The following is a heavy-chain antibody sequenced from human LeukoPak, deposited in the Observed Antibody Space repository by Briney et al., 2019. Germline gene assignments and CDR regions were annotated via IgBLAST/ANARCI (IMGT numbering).Heavy chain of an antibody. J-gene: IGHJ4*02. CDR1: GFTVSSNY. V-gene: IGHV3-53*01. CDR2: FYAGGRT. CDR3: ARGEAFDY. Sequence: PGGSLRLSCAASGFTVSSNYMSGVRQAPGKGLEWVSSFYAGGRTDYADSVKGRFTISRDKSTNTLYLQMNSLRAEDTALYYCARGEAFDYWGQGTLVTVSS.